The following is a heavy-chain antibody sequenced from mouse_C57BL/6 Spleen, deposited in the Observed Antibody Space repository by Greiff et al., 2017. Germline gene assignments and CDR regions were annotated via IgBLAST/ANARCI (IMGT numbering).Heavy chain of an antibody. CDR1: GYTFTSYG. D-gene: IGHD1-1*01. J-gene: IGHJ4*01. CDR2: IYPRSGNT. V-gene: IGHV1-81*01. CDR3: ARLEENYGSSPYAMDY. Sequence: VKLMESGAELARPGASVKLSCKASGYTFTSYGISWVKQRTGQGLEWIGEIYPRSGNTYYNEKFKGKATLTADKSSSTAYMELRSLTSEDSAVYFCARLEENYGSSPYAMDYWGQGTSVTVSS.